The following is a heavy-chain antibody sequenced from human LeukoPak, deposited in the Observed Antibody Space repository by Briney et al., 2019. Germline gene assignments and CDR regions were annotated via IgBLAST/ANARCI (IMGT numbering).Heavy chain of an antibody. CDR1: GFTFSTYT. Sequence: GGSLRLSCAASGFTFSTYTINWVRQAPGKGLEWVSSISSSSSYIYYADSVKGRFTISRDNAKNSLYLQMNSLRAEDTAVYYCAKEAMIVAAFDIWGQGTMVTVSS. CDR3: AKEAMIVAAFDI. D-gene: IGHD3-22*01. CDR2: ISSSSSYI. V-gene: IGHV3-21*04. J-gene: IGHJ3*02.